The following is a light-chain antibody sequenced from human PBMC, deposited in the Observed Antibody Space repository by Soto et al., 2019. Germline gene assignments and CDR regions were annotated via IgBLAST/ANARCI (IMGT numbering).Light chain of an antibody. CDR2: EVT. Sequence: QSALTQPASVSGSPGQSIAISCTGTSSDVGGYDYVSWYQQQPDKAPKLMIYEVTKRPSGVSYRFSGSKSGNTASLTISGLQAEDEADYYCSSHTSGSTRVFGTGTKLTVL. V-gene: IGLV2-14*01. CDR3: SSHTSGSTRV. J-gene: IGLJ1*01. CDR1: SSDVGGYDY.